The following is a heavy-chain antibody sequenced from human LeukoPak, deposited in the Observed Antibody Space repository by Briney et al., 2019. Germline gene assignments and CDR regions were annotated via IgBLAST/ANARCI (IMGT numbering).Heavy chain of an antibody. CDR1: GYSISSGYY. J-gene: IGHJ4*02. D-gene: IGHD3-22*01. Sequence: SEALSLTCTVSGYSISSGYYWGWIRQPPGKGLEWIGSIYHSGSTYYNPSLKSRVTISVDTSRNQFSLKLSSVTAADTAVYYCARAPSTMIHNYWGQGTLVTVSS. V-gene: IGHV4-38-2*02. CDR2: IYHSGST. CDR3: ARAPSTMIHNY.